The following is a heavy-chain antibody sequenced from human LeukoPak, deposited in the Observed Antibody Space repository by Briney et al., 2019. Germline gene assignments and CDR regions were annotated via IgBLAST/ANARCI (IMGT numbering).Heavy chain of an antibody. CDR2: IYYSGST. D-gene: IGHD6-13*01. CDR1: GGSISSYY. J-gene: IGHJ6*03. V-gene: IGHV4-59*01. CDR3: ARGGVIAAAGTYYYYYYMDV. Sequence: SETLSLTCTVSGGSISSYYWSWIRQPPGKGLEWIGYIYYSGSTNYNPSLKSRVTISVDTSKNQFSLKLSSVTAADTAVYYCARGGVIAAAGTYYYYYYMDVWGKGTTVTISS.